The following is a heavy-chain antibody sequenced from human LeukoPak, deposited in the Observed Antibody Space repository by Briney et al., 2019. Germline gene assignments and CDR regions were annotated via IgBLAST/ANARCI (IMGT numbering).Heavy chain of an antibody. CDR3: ARPGAAIGKGYFQH. V-gene: IGHV4-34*01. J-gene: IGHJ1*01. Sequence: SETLSLTCAVYGGSFSGCYWSWTRQPPGKGLEWIGEINHSGSTNYNPSLKSRVTISVDTSKNQFSLKLSSVTAADTAVYYCARPGAAIGKGYFQHWGQGTLVTVSS. D-gene: IGHD2-2*02. CDR2: INHSGST. CDR1: GGSFSGCY.